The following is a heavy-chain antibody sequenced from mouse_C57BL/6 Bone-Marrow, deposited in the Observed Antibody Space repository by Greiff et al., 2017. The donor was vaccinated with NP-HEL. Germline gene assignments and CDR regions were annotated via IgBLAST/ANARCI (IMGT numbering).Heavy chain of an antibody. V-gene: IGHV2-4*01. CDR1: GFSLTSYG. CDR2: IWSGGST. CDR3: ALGLRREYYYAMDY. J-gene: IGHJ4*01. D-gene: IGHD2-4*01. Sequence: QVQLKQSGPGLVQPSQSLSITCTVSGFSLTSYGVHWVRQPPGKGLEWLGVIWSGGSTDYNAAFISRLSISKDNSKSQVFFKMNSLQADDTAIYYCALGLRREYYYAMDYWGQGTSVTVSS.